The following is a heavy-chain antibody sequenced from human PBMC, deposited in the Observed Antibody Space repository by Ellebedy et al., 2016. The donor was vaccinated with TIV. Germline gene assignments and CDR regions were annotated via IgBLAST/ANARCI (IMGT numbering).Heavy chain of an antibody. CDR1: GYSFTSYW. V-gene: IGHV5-10-1*01. Sequence: GESLKISXKGSGYSFTSYWISWVRQMPGKGLEWMGRIDPSDSYTNYSPSFQGHVTISADKSISTAYLQWSSLKASDTAMYYCALDSGGREWFDPWGQGTLVTVSS. D-gene: IGHD6-19*01. J-gene: IGHJ5*02. CDR3: ALDSGGREWFDP. CDR2: IDPSDSYT.